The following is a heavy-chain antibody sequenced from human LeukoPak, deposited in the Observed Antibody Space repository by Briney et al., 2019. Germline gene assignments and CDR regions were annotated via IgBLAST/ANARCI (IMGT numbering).Heavy chain of an antibody. CDR2: IIPIFGTA. V-gene: IGHV1-69*06. Sequence: ASVKVSCKASGGTFSSYAISWVRQAPGQGLEWMGGIIPIFGTANYAQKFQGRVTITADKSTSTAYMELSSLRSEDTAVYYCARDHAPKITMVRGVKRWFDPWGQGTLVTVSS. J-gene: IGHJ5*02. CDR3: ARDHAPKITMVRGVKRWFDP. CDR1: GGTFSSYA. D-gene: IGHD3-10*01.